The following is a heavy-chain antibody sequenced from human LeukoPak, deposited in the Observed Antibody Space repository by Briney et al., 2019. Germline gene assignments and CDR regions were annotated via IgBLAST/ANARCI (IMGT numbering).Heavy chain of an antibody. CDR3: ARGKMDYDFWSGYFPDP. CDR1: GYTFTGYY. V-gene: IGHV1-2*02. Sequence: ASVKVSCKASGYTFTGYYMHWVRQAPGQGLEWMEWINPNSGGTNYAQKFQGRVTMTRDTSISTAYMELSSLRSEDTAVYYCARGKMDYDFWSGYFPDPWGQGTLVTVSS. CDR2: INPNSGGT. J-gene: IGHJ5*02. D-gene: IGHD3-3*01.